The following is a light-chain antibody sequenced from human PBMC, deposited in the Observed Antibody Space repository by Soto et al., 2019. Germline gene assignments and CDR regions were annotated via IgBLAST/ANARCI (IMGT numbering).Light chain of an antibody. CDR1: QSVSNN. V-gene: IGKV3-15*01. CDR3: QQYNSWPLT. Sequence: EILMTQSPATLSVSPGERATLSCRASQSVSNNLAWYQQKPGQAPRLLIYGASTRATGIPARFSGSGSGTEFTLTISRLQAEDFAVYYCQQYNSWPLTFGGGTKVEIK. J-gene: IGKJ4*01. CDR2: GAS.